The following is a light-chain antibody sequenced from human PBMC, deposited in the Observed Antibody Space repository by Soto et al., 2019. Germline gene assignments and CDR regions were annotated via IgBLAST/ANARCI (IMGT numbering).Light chain of an antibody. CDR3: QQYKILPQFT. CDR2: AAS. V-gene: IGKV3-15*01. CDR1: QSVGRN. Sequence: EIVMTQSPATLSVSPGERATLSCRASQSVGRNLAWYQQKAGQGPRLLIYAASTRATGIPARFSGSGSGTEFTLTISSLQSEDFAVYFCQQYKILPQFTFGPGTTVDIK. J-gene: IGKJ3*01.